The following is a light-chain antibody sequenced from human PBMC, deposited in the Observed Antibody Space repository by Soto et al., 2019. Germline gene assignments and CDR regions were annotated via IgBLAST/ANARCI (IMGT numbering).Light chain of an antibody. V-gene: IGLV1-40*01. Sequence: QSALTQPPSVSGAPGQRVTVSCSGTTSNIGAGYGVHWYQKSPGTAPRLLIYDNTNRPSGVPDRFSGSKSGTSVSLAITGLQTEDESDYYCQTYDRNLGGSIFGGGTKVTVL. CDR2: DNT. CDR3: QTYDRNLGGSI. CDR1: TSNIGAGYG. J-gene: IGLJ2*01.